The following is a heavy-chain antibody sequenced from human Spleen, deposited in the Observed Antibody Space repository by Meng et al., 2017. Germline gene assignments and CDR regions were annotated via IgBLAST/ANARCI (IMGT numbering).Heavy chain of an antibody. CDR2: INPNSGGT. D-gene: IGHD7-27*01. CDR3: ARDQTGATLFDY. V-gene: IGHV1-2*06. CDR1: GNTFTAYY. J-gene: IGHJ4*02. Sequence: ASVKVSCKASGNTFTAYYIHRLRQAPGQGLEWMGRINPNSGGTNYAQKFQGRVTMTGDTSTSTVYMELSSLRSEDTAVYYCARDQTGATLFDYWGQGTLVTVSS.